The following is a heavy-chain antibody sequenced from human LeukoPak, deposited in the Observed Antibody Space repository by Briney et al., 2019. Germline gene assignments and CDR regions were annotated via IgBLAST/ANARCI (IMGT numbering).Heavy chain of an antibody. CDR2: IYHGGST. D-gene: IGHD6-19*01. V-gene: IGHV4-4*02. J-gene: IGHJ4*02. Sequence: SGTLSLTCAVSGGSISSSNWWSWVRQPPGKGLEWIGEIYHGGSTNYNPSLKSRVTISVDKSKNQFSLKLSSVTAADTAVYYCARAPGYSSGWYVFDYWGQGTLVTVSS. CDR1: GGSISSSNW. CDR3: ARAPGYSSGWYVFDY.